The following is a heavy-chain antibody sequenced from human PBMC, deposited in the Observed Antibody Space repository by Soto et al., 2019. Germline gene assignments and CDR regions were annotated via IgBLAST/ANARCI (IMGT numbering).Heavy chain of an antibody. V-gene: IGHV3-48*02. J-gene: IGHJ3*02. Sequence: GGSLRLSCAASGFTFSTYNMNWVRQAPGKGLEWISDISSGSSTIYYADSVKGRFTISRDNAKNSLYLQMNSLRDEDTAVYYCARPQIVGTYLMSDFDIWGRGTMVTVSS. CDR1: GFTFSTYN. CDR3: ARPQIVGTYLMSDFDI. D-gene: IGHD1-26*01. CDR2: ISSGSSTI.